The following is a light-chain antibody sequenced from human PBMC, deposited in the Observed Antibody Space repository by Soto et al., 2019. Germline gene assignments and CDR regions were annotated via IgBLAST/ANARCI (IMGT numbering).Light chain of an antibody. V-gene: IGKV1-5*01. CDR1: QSISSW. CDR2: EAS. CDR3: QQYNSYPWT. Sequence: DIQLTQSPYTLSASVGARVTLTWRASQSISSWLAWYQQKPGKAPKLLIYEASSLESGVPSRFSGSGSGTEFTLTISSLQPDDFATYYCQQYNSYPWTFGQGTKVDIK. J-gene: IGKJ1*01.